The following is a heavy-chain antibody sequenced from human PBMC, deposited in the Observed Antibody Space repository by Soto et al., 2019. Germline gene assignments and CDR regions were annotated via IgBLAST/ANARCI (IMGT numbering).Heavy chain of an antibody. CDR2: IDSDGSRI. CDR3: GRTRRVVAGATLDDF. CDR1: GCTFSNYW. D-gene: IGHD1-26*01. V-gene: IGHV3-74*01. J-gene: IGHJ4*02. Sequence: EVQLVESGGGLVPPGESLSLSCAASGCTFSNYWMHWVRQAPGKGLVWVSRIDSDGSRITYADFVKGRFTITSDNAKTTVYLHMTRPTAGDTAVYCCGRTRRVVAGATLDDFWGQGTLVTFYS.